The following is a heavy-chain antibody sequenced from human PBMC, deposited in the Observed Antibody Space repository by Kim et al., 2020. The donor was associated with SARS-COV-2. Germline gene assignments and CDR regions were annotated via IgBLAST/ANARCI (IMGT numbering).Heavy chain of an antibody. CDR2: ISSSGSTI. D-gene: IGHD7-27*01. J-gene: IGHJ6*02. V-gene: IGHV3-11*01. CDR3: ARDPSLGTGNYYYYGMDV. Sequence: GGSLRLSCAASGFTFSDYYMSWIRQAPGKGLEWVSYISSSGSTIYYADSVKGRFTISRDNAKNSLYLQMNSLRAEDTAVYYCARDPSLGTGNYYYYGMDVWGQGTTVTVSS. CDR1: GFTFSDYY.